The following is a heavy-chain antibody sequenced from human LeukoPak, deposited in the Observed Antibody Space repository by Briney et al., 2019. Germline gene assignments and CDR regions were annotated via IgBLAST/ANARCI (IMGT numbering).Heavy chain of an antibody. V-gene: IGHV3-9*01. D-gene: IGHD2-2*01. J-gene: IGHJ4*02. CDR3: AKGGYDLDYYFDY. Sequence: PGGSLRLSCAASGFTFSSYSMNWVRQAPGKGLEWVSGISWNSGSIGYADSVKGRFTISRDNAKNSLYLQINSLRPEDTALYYCAKGGYDLDYYFDYWGQGTLVTVSS. CDR1: GFTFSSYS. CDR2: ISWNSGSI.